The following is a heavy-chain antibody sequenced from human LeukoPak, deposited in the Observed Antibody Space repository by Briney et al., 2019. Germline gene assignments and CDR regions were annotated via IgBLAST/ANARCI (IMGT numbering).Heavy chain of an antibody. D-gene: IGHD2-15*01. Sequence: GGSLRLSCAASGFKFNRYGMHWVRQAPGRGLDWVAYVWYDASDQSYADSVNGRFIISRDNSKNTLYMQMNRLRPEDTVVYYCARVCIGCYSKDYWGQGTLVSVSS. J-gene: IGHJ4*02. CDR2: VWYDASDQ. CDR3: ARVCIGCYSKDY. CDR1: GFKFNRYG. V-gene: IGHV3-30*02.